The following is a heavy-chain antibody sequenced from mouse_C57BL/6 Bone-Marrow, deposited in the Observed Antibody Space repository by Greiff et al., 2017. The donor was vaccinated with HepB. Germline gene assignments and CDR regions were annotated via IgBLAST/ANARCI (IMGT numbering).Heavy chain of an antibody. CDR2: INPNNGGT. Sequence: LVKPGASVKISCKASGYTFTDYYMNWVKQSHGKSLEWIGDINPNNGGTSYNQKFKGKATLTVDKSSSTAYMELRSLTSEDSAVYYCARGYYYGSSPPFAYWGQGTLVTVSA. V-gene: IGHV1-26*01. J-gene: IGHJ3*01. CDR3: ARGYYYGSSPPFAY. CDR1: GYTFTDYY. D-gene: IGHD1-1*01.